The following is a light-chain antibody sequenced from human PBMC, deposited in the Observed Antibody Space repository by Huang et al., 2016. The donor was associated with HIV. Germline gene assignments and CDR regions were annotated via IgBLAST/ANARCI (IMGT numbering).Light chain of an antibody. CDR2: DAS. V-gene: IGKV3-20*01. Sequence: EVVLTQSPGTLSLSPGERATLSCRASQTVSNKHLAWYQQKPGPAPMLLIYDASSRATGIPDRFSGSGSGTAFTLTISRLEPEDFAIYYCQQYGTSPLTFGGGTKVEIK. CDR1: QTVSNKH. J-gene: IGKJ4*01. CDR3: QQYGTSPLT.